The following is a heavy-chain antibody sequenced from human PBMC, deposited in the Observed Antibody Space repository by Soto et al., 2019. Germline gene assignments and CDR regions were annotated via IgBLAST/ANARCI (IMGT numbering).Heavy chain of an antibody. CDR2: IDPSDSDT. Sequence: GESLKISCKGSGYSFTIYWISWVRQMPGKGLEWMGTIDPSDSDTNYSPSFQGHVTISADKSISTAYLQWSSLKASDTAMYYCARRAEYCSGGYCFRWFDPWGQGTLVTVSS. V-gene: IGHV5-10-1*01. CDR1: GYSFTIYW. CDR3: ARRAEYCSGGYCFRWFDP. J-gene: IGHJ5*02. D-gene: IGHD2-15*01.